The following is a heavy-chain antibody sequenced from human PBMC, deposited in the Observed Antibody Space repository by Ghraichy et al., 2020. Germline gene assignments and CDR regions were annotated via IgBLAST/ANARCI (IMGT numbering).Heavy chain of an antibody. CDR3: ARWMGHFDF. Sequence: SQTLSLTCTVSGVSIRSDHWSWIRQPPGKGLEWIGHFSYSGNTNYNPSLRSRVTMSVDMSKNQFSLKVTSVTAADTAVYYCARWMGHFDFWGQGTLVTVSS. CDR2: FSYSGNT. D-gene: IGHD2-2*03. CDR1: GVSIRSDH. J-gene: IGHJ4*02. V-gene: IGHV4-59*01.